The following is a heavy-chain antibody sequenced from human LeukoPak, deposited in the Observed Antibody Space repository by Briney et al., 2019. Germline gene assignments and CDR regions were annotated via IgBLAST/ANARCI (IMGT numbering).Heavy chain of an antibody. J-gene: IGHJ3*02. CDR3: ARGSAGYSSGWSKKTDAFDI. D-gene: IGHD6-19*01. CDR2: INPSGGST. Sequence: ASVKVSCKASGYTFTSYYMHWVRQAPGQGLEWMGIINPSGGSTSYAQKFQGRVTMTRDMSTSTVYMELSSLRSEDTAVYYCARGSAGYSSGWSKKTDAFDIWGQGTMVTVSS. V-gene: IGHV1-46*01. CDR1: GYTFTSYY.